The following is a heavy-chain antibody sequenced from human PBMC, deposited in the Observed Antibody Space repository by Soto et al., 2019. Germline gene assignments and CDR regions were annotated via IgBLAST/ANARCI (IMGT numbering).Heavy chain of an antibody. CDR1: GGSISGYY. V-gene: IGHV4-59*01. CDR2: IFYTGST. Sequence: PSETLSLTCTVSGGSISGYYWPWIRQPPGRGLAYIGDIFYTGSTNYNPSLESRVSISVEAAKNQFSLKLTSVTAADTAVYYCARVTTGYLDDWGQGTLVTVSS. J-gene: IGHJ4*02. CDR3: ARVTTGYLDD. D-gene: IGHD3-9*01.